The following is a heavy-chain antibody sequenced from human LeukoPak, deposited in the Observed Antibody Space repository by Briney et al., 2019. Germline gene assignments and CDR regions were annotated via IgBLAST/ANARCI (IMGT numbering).Heavy chain of an antibody. V-gene: IGHV3-21*04. CDR1: GFAFETYT. D-gene: IGHD5-12*01. J-gene: IGHJ4*02. CDR3: AKGLFSGYDKYLDS. Sequence: GGSLRLSCVASGFAFETYTMNWVRQAPGKGLEWVSFISSTSSDINYADSVRDRFTISRDNAKNSSFLQMDSLRVEDTAVYYCAKGLFSGYDKYLDSWGQGTLVTVSS. CDR2: ISSTSSDI.